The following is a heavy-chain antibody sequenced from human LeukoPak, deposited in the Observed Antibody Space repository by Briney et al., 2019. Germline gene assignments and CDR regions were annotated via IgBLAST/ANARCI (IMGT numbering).Heavy chain of an antibody. D-gene: IGHD2-15*01. Sequence: GGSLRLSCAASGFTFSSYSMNWVRQAPGKGLEWVSSISSSSSYIYYADSVKGRFTISRDNAKNSLYLQMNNLRAEDTAVYYCARLHVKFYCSGGSCYPGHWGQGTLVTVSS. J-gene: IGHJ4*02. CDR2: ISSSSSYI. CDR3: ARLHVKFYCSGGSCYPGH. CDR1: GFTFSSYS. V-gene: IGHV3-21*04.